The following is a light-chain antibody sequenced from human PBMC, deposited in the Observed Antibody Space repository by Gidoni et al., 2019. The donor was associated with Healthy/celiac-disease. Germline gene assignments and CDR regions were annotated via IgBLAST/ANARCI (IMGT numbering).Light chain of an antibody. CDR3: QQYYSTPGT. V-gene: IGKV4-1*01. CDR2: WAS. CDR1: QRVLYSSNNKNY. J-gene: IGKJ1*01. Sequence: DIVMTQSPDSLAVSLGERATINCKSSQRVLYSSNNKNYLAWYQQKPGQPPKLLIYWASTRESGVPDRFSGSGSGTDFTLTISSLQAEDVAVYYCQQYYSTPGTFXQXTKVEIK.